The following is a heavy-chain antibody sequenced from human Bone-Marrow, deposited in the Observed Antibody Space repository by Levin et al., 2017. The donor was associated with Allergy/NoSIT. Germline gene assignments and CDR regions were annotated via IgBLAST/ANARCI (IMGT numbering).Heavy chain of an antibody. CDR2: IKQDGSAD. CDR1: GFTFSNYW. D-gene: IGHD2-8*01. V-gene: IGHV3-7*01. J-gene: IGHJ4*02. CDR3: AGDKYGCLMATEFYFDY. Sequence: PGGSLRLSCAASGFTFSNYWMSWVRQAPGRGPEWVANIKQDGSADYYVESVKGRFTISRDNTKSSLYLKINTLRAEDTAVYFCAGDKYGCLMATEFYFDYWRQGTLVTVSP.